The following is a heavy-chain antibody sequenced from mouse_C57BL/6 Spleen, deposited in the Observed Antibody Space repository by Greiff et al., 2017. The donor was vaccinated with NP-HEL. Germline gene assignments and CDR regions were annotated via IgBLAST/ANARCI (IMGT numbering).Heavy chain of an antibody. CDR1: GYSFTSYY. CDR3: ARGGKGWFAY. V-gene: IGHV1-66*01. CDR2: IYPGSGNT. Sequence: VQLQQSGPELVKPGASVKISCKASGYSFTSYYIHWVKQRPGQGLEWIGWIYPGSGNTKYNEKFKGKATLTADTSSRTAYMQLSRRTSEDSAVYYCARGGKGWFAYWGQGTLVTVSA. J-gene: IGHJ3*01.